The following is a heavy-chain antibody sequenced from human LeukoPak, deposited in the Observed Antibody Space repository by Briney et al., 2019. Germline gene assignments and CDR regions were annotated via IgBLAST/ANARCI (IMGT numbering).Heavy chain of an antibody. D-gene: IGHD3-9*01. CDR3: ARQGAYYDILTGYHWYFDL. Sequence: SETLSLTCTVSGGSISSSSYYWGWIRQPPGKGLEWIGSIYYSGSTYYNPSLKSRVTISVDTSKNQFSLKLSSVTAADTAVYYCARQGAYYDILTGYHWYFDLWGRGTLVTVSS. CDR1: GGSISSSSYY. CDR2: IYYSGST. J-gene: IGHJ2*01. V-gene: IGHV4-39*01.